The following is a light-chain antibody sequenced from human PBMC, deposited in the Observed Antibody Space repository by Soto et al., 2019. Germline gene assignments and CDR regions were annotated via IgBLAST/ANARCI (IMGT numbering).Light chain of an antibody. CDR2: RNN. CDR1: SSNIGAGYD. Sequence: QSVLTQPPSVSGAPGQRVTISCTGSSSNIGAGYDVHWYQQRPGIAPKLLIYRNNNRPSRVPDRFSGSKSGNSASLAITGRQAEDEADYYCKSYDSSLSGYVVFGGRTKLTVL. J-gene: IGLJ2*01. V-gene: IGLV1-40*01. CDR3: KSYDSSLSGYVV.